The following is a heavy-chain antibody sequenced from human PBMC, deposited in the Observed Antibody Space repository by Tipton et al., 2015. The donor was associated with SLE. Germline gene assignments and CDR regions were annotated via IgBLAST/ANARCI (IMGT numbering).Heavy chain of an antibody. V-gene: IGHV1-18*01. D-gene: IGHD6-13*01. J-gene: IGHJ3*02. CDR3: ATYSSSWPDAFDI. Sequence: QLVQSGAELKKPGASVKVSCKASGYTFPNYVLNWVRQAPGQGLEWMGWISAYNGNTNYAQKLQGRVTMTTDTSTSTAYMELRSLRSDDTAVYYCATYSSSWPDAFDIWGQGTMVTVSS. CDR2: ISAYNGNT. CDR1: GYTFPNYV.